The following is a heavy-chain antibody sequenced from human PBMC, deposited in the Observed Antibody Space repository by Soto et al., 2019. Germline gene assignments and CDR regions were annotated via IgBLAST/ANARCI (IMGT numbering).Heavy chain of an antibody. D-gene: IGHD6-19*01. CDR1: GFTFSSYA. J-gene: IGHJ2*01. CDR2: ISGSDGST. Sequence: EVQLLESGGGLVQPGGSLRLSCAASGFTFSSYAMSWVRQAPGKGLEWVSAISGSDGSTYYADSVRGRFTISRDNSKNTLYLQMNSLRAEDTALYYCAKDRSRESSGWYYGGWYFDLWGRGTLVTVSS. CDR3: AKDRSRESSGWYYGGWYFDL. V-gene: IGHV3-23*01.